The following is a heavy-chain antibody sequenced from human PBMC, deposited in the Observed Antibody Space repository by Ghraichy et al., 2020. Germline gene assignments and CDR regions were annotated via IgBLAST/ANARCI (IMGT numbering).Heavy chain of an antibody. V-gene: IGHV4-31*03. CDR3: ARGDGGVYGVTTFDY. J-gene: IGHJ4*02. Sequence: LSLTSIVSGDSISSGGYYWSWIRQHPGKGLEWIGSITYSGSTYYNPSLKSRVTILVDTSKNQFSLKLSSVTAADSAVYYCARGDGGVYGVTTFDYWGQGTLVTVSS. D-gene: IGHD4-17*01. CDR1: GDSISSGGYY. CDR2: ITYSGST.